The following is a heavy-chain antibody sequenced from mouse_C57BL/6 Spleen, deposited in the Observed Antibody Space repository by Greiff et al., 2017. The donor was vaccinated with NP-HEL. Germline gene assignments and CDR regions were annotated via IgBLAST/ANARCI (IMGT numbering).Heavy chain of an antibody. CDR3: ARDPSYPMDY. V-gene: IGHV5-4*01. D-gene: IGHD1-1*01. J-gene: IGHJ4*01. Sequence: EVHLVESGGGLVKPGGSLKLSCAASGFTFSSYAMSWVRQTPEKRLEWVATISDGGSYTYYPDNVKGRFTISRDNAKNNLYLQMSHLKSEDTAMYYCARDPSYPMDYWGQGTSVTVSS. CDR2: ISDGGSYT. CDR1: GFTFSSYA.